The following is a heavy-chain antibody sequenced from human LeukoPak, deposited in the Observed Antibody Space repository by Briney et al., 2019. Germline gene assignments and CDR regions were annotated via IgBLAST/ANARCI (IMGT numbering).Heavy chain of an antibody. Sequence: GGSLRLSCAASGFTFSSCAMSWVRQAPGRGLEWVSAIRGSGDSTYYADSVRGRFTISRDNSKRTLYLQMNSLRAEDTAIYYCAKNMGPEYYYGMDVWGQGTTVTVSS. V-gene: IGHV3-23*01. CDR3: AKNMGPEYYYGMDV. D-gene: IGHD2/OR15-2a*01. CDR2: IRGSGDST. CDR1: GFTFSSCA. J-gene: IGHJ6*02.